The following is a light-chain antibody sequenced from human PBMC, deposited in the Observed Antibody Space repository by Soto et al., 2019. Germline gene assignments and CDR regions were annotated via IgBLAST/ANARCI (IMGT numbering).Light chain of an antibody. J-gene: IGKJ4*01. CDR3: QQYNNCPPST. CDR2: GAS. V-gene: IGKV3-15*01. Sequence: EILLTPSPATLSVSPVETATLSCRASQSVSSSLAWYQQTPGRAPRLLIYGASTRATGIPTRFSGSGSGTEFTLTISSLQSEEVAVYYCQQYNNCPPSTSAGVTKVDIX. CDR1: QSVSSS.